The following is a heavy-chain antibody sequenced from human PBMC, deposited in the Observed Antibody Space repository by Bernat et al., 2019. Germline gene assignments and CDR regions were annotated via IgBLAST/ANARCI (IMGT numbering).Heavy chain of an antibody. CDR1: GFTVSSNY. CDR3: AKGRGIAVGHGMDV. D-gene: IGHD6-19*01. CDR2: ISYDGSNE. J-gene: IGHJ6*02. V-gene: IGHV3-30*18. Sequence: VQLVESGGGLIQPGGSLRLSCAASGFTVSSNYMSWVRQAPGKGLEWVAVISYDGSNEYYADSVKGRFTISRDSSKNTRDLQMNSVKSEYAAVCCCAKGRGIAVGHGMDVWGQGTTVTVSS.